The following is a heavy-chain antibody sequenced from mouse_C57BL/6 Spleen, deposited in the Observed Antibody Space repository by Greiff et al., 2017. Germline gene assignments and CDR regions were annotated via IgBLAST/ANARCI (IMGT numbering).Heavy chain of an antibody. CDR1: GFTFSSYA. CDR3: ARAVYSNSLFDY. Sequence: EVKVVESGGGLVKPGGSLKLSCAASGFTFSSYAMSWVRQNPEQRLEWVATISDGGSYTYYPDNVKGRYTLSRDNAKNNLYLQMSHLKSEDTALYYCARAVYSNSLFDYWGQGTTLTVSS. J-gene: IGHJ2*01. D-gene: IGHD2-5*01. V-gene: IGHV5-4*03. CDR2: ISDGGSYT.